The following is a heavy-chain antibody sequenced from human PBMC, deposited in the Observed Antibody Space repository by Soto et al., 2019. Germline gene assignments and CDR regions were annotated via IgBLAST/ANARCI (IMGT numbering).Heavy chain of an antibody. CDR1: GFTFSSYG. J-gene: IGHJ4*02. D-gene: IGHD3-16*01. Sequence: QVQLVESGGGVVQPGRSLRLSCAASGFTFSSYGMHWVRQAPGKGLEWVAVIWYDGSNKYYADSVKGRFTISRDNSKNTLYLQMNSLRAEDTAVYYCARDWGFKSNSLDYWGQGTLVTVSS. V-gene: IGHV3-33*01. CDR3: ARDWGFKSNSLDY. CDR2: IWYDGSNK.